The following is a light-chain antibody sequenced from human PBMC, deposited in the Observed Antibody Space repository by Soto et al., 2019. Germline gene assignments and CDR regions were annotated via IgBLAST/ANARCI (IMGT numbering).Light chain of an antibody. J-gene: IGKJ3*01. CDR2: GAS. CDR1: QSVASTY. V-gene: IGKV3-20*01. CDR3: QQYGNLPAFF. Sequence: DIVLTQSPGTLSLSPGERATLSCRASQSVASTYLAWYQQKPGQAPRLLIYGASSRASGIADRFSGSGSGTDFSLTISRLEPEDFAVYYYQQYGNLPAFFFGPGTKVDI.